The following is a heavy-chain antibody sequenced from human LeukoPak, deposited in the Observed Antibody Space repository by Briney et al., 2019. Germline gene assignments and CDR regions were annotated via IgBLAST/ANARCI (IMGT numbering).Heavy chain of an antibody. CDR3: AWSERGYMGGFEY. Sequence: SETLSLTCTVSGGSISSYHWSWIRQPPGKGLEWIGYIYYSGSTNYNPSLKSRVTISIDTSKTQFSLKLSSVTATDTAVYYCAWSERGYMGGFEYWGQGTLVTVSS. CDR2: IYYSGST. CDR1: GGSISSYH. D-gene: IGHD3-3*01. V-gene: IGHV4-59*01. J-gene: IGHJ4*02.